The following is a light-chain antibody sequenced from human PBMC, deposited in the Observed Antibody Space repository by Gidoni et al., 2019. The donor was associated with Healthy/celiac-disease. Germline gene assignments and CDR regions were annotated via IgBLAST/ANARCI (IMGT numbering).Light chain of an antibody. V-gene: IGLV2-23*01. CDR2: EGS. CDR1: SSEVGSDNL. J-gene: IGLJ2*01. Sequence: QSALTQPAPVSGSPGQSITIPWTGTSSEVGSDNLVSWYQQHPGKAPKLMIYEGSKRPSGVSNRFSGSKSGNTASLTISGLQAEDEADYYCCSYAGSGVFGGGTKLTVL. CDR3: CSYAGSGV.